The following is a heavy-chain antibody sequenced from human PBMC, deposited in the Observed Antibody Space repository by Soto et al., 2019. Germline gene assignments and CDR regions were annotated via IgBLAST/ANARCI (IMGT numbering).Heavy chain of an antibody. CDR1: GFSLSTSGVG. CDR3: AHRQSRYFDWLDYNWFDP. CDR2: IYWNDDK. D-gene: IGHD3-9*01. Sequence: QITLKESGPTLVKPTQTLTLTCTFSGFSLSTSGVGVGWIRQPPGKALEWHALIYWNDDKRYSPSLKSRLTITKDTSKNQVVLTMTNMDPVDTATYYCAHRQSRYFDWLDYNWFDPWGQGTLVTVSS. V-gene: IGHV2-5*01. J-gene: IGHJ5*02.